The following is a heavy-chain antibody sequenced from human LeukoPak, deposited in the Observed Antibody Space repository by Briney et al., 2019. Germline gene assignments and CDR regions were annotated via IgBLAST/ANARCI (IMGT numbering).Heavy chain of an antibody. CDR3: ARLIEPGYCSSTSCPLREDY. J-gene: IGHJ4*02. D-gene: IGHD2-2*01. CDR2: IYYSGST. Sequence: SETLSLTCTVSGGSISSSSYYWGWIRQPPGKGLEWIGSIYYSGSTYYNPSLKSRVTISVDTSKNQFSLKLSSVTAADTAVYYCARLIEPGYCSSTSCPLREDYWGQGTLVTVSS. V-gene: IGHV4-39*07. CDR1: GGSISSSSYY.